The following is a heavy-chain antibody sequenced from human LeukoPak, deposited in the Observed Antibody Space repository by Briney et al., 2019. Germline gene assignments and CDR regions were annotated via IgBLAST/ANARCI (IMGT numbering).Heavy chain of an antibody. CDR1: GYTFTSYG. CDR2: ISTYNADT. J-gene: IGHJ4*02. Sequence: GASVKVSCKASGYTFTSYGISWVRQAPGQGLEGMGWISTYNADTDYAQKFQGRVTMTTETSTSTAYMELRSLRSDDTAVYYCARDPGQYYDILTGYYTPYYFAYWGQGTLVTVSS. D-gene: IGHD3-9*01. V-gene: IGHV1-18*01. CDR3: ARDPGQYYDILTGYYTPYYFAY.